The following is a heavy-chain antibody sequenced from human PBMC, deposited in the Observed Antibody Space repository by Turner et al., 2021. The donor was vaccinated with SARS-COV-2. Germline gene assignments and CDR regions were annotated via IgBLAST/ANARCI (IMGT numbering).Heavy chain of an antibody. V-gene: IGHV3-23*01. CDR2: MSGGGSAI. D-gene: IGHD2-21*02. CDR1: GFTFTKHA. J-gene: IGHJ4*02. Sequence: EVKLSETGGGFVQPGGSLRLSCSTSGFTFTKHALTWVRQAPGKGPEWVSGMSGGGSAIDYADSVKGRFTISRDNSNNTLYLQMHNLRVEDTAIYYCAKTAFSHDRFFQSWGQGTLVIVSS. CDR3: AKTAFSHDRFFQS.